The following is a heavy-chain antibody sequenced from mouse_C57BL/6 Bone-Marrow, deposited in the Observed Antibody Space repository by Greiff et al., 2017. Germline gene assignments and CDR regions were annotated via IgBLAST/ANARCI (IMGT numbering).Heavy chain of an antibody. CDR2: ISYSGST. CDR3: AGSRGYAMDY. CDR1: GYSITSDY. Sequence: EVQGVESGPGLAKPSQTLSLTCSVTGYSITSDYWNWIRKFTGHKLEYMGYISYSGSTYYNPSLKSRISIPRDTSKNQYYLQLNSGTTEDTASYYCAGSRGYAMDYWGQGTSVTVSS. V-gene: IGHV3-8*01. J-gene: IGHJ4*01.